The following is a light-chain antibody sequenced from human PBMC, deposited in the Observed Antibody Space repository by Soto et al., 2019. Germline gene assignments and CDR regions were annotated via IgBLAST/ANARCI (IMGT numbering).Light chain of an antibody. CDR2: ENN. J-gene: IGLJ3*02. Sequence: NFMLTQPHSVSESPGRTVTISCTGSSGSIASHYVQWYQQRPGSAPTTVIYENNQRPSGVPGRFSASIDSSSNSASLTSAGLKTEDEADYYCQSYDSNNQVFGGGTKVTVL. CDR3: QSYDSNNQV. V-gene: IGLV6-57*02. CDR1: SGSIASHY.